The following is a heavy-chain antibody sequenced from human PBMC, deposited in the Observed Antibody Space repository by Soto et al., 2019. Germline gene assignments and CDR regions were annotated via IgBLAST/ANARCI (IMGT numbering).Heavy chain of an antibody. CDR2: LYYGGIT. J-gene: IGHJ5*02. D-gene: IGHD5-18*01. CDR3: ARHDNYGYRFEP. V-gene: IGHV4-39*01. CDR1: GGSISSSSYY. Sequence: SETLSLTCTVSGGSISSSSYYWGWIRQPPGKGLDWIGSLYYGGITYYNPSLKSRVTISVDTSKNQFSLRLTSVTAADTAVYFCARHDNYGYRFEPWGQGTLVTVS.